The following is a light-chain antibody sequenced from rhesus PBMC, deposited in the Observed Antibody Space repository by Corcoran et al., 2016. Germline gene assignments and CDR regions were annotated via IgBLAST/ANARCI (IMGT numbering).Light chain of an antibody. CDR3: GSYRSGSTFV. J-gene: IGLJ6*01. CDR1: SSDIGGYNG. CDR2: EVS. V-gene: IGLV2-38*01. Sequence: QSALTQPPSVSKSLGQSVTISCTGTSSDIGGYNGVSWYQQHPGTALRLLIYEVSKRPSGVSDRFSGSKSGNTASLTISGLQAEDEADYYCGSYRSGSTFVFGSGTKLTVL.